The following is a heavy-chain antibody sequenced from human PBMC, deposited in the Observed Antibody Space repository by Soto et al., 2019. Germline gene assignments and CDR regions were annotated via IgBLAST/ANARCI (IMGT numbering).Heavy chain of an antibody. V-gene: IGHV4-31*03. CDR2: IYYTGST. CDR1: GGSISSGAYY. D-gene: IGHD5-12*01. Sequence: QVQLQESGPGLVKPSQTLSLICTVSGGSISSGAYYWSWIRQHPGKGLEWIGYIYYTGSTYYNPSLQSRVTISVHMSKDQFTLNLRSVTAADTAVYYCARDSDIDKTMEVWGKGTTVT. J-gene: IGHJ6*03. CDR3: ARDSDIDKTMEV.